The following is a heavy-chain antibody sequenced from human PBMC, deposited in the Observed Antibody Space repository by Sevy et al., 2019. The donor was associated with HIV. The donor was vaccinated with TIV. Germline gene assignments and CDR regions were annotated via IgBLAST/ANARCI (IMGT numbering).Heavy chain of an antibody. V-gene: IGHV3-7*01. CDR1: AFTFSRYW. Sequence: GGSLRLSCAASAFTFSRYWMGWVRRAPGKGLEWVANIKQDGSQKYYVDSVKGRFTISRDNAKNSLYLQMNSLRAEDTAVYYCARDSGNYSFNYWGQGALVTVSS. CDR3: ARDSGNYSFNY. J-gene: IGHJ4*02. D-gene: IGHD1-26*01. CDR2: IKQDGSQK.